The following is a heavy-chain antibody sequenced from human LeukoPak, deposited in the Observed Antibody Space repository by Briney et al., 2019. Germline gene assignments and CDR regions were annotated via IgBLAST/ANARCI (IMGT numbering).Heavy chain of an antibody. CDR3: ARAPAVVASFDY. CDR1: GFTFSSYS. CDR2: ISSSSSYI. D-gene: IGHD3-22*01. Sequence: AGSLRLSCAASGFTFSSYSMNWVRQAPGKGLEWVSSISSSSSYIYYADSVKGRFTISRDNAKNSLYLQMNSLRAEDTAVYYCARAPAVVASFDYWGQGSLVTVSS. J-gene: IGHJ4*02. V-gene: IGHV3-21*01.